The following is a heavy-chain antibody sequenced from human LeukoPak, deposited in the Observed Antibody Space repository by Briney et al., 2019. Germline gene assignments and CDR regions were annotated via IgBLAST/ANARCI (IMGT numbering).Heavy chain of an antibody. D-gene: IGHD6-19*01. Sequence: GGSLRLSCAASGFTFSSHWMHWVSQAPGKGLVWVSRVNSDGSSTSYAASVEGRFTISRDNAKNTLYLQMNSLRDEDTAVYYCARDSRSSGLTVDYWGQGALVTVSS. J-gene: IGHJ4*02. CDR2: VNSDGSST. V-gene: IGHV3-74*01. CDR3: ARDSRSSGLTVDY. CDR1: GFTFSSHW.